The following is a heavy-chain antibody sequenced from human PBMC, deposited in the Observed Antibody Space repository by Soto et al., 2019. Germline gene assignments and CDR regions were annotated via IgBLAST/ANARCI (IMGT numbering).Heavy chain of an antibody. J-gene: IGHJ5*02. CDR1: GYTFTSYG. CDR3: ARDYSSGWSTNFWGKGEYWFDP. D-gene: IGHD6-19*01. Sequence: QVQLVQSGAEVKKPGASVKVSCKASGYTFTSYGISWVRQAPGQGLEWMGWISPYNGKTNYAQKVQGRVTMTTDTSTSTAYMELRSLRSDDTAVYYCARDYSSGWSTNFWGKGEYWFDPWGQGTLVTVSS. CDR2: ISPYNGKT. V-gene: IGHV1-18*01.